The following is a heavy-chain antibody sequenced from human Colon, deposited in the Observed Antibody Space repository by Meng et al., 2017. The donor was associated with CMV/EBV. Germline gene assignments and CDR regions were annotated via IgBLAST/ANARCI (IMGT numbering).Heavy chain of an antibody. J-gene: IGHJ5*02. V-gene: IGHV1-2*02. Sequence: QAELGQSGADVKIPEASVKVSCKGSGYTFTDYYIHWVRQAPGQGLEWMGLINSNTGATKYAQKFQNRITMTRDTSINTVYMQLSGLRSDDTAVYYCERVGGWIGSSSIFGWFDPWGQGTLVTVSS. CDR2: INSNTGAT. CDR3: ERVGGWIGSSSIFGWFDP. D-gene: IGHD6-6*01. CDR1: GYTFTDYY.